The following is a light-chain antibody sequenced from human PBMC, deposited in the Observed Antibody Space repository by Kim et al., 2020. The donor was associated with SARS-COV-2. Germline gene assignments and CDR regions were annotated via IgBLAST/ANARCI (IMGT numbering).Light chain of an antibody. Sequence: GDRVTITCRASQSIPGWLAWYQQTPGKAPKLLISDASSLESGVPSRFSGSGSGTEFTLTISSLQPDDSATYYCLQYYSFRTFGQGTKV. CDR3: LQYYSFRT. V-gene: IGKV1-5*01. CDR1: QSIPGW. J-gene: IGKJ1*01. CDR2: DAS.